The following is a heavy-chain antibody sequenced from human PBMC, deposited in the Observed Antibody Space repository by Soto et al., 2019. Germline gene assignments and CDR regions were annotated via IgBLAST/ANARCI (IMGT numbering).Heavy chain of an antibody. CDR2: ISRNSGSI. D-gene: IGHD2-15*01. J-gene: IGHJ4*02. CDR3: VKYVTATSYGWFDC. V-gene: IGHV3-9*01. CDR1: GFTFDDYA. Sequence: EVQLVESGGGLVQPGRSLRLSCAASGFTFDDYAMHWVRQTPGKGLEWVSGISRNSGSIGYADSVKGRFTISRDNAKNSLYLQMNSLRAEDTALYYCVKYVTATSYGWFDCWGQGTLVTVSS.